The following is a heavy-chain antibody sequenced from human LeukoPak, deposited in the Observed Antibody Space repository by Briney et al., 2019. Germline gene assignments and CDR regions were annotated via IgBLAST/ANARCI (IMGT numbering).Heavy chain of an antibody. J-gene: IGHJ3*02. V-gene: IGHV1-69*04. CDR3: AREYYYGSGSYLFAFDI. CDR1: GGTFSSYA. D-gene: IGHD3-10*01. CDR2: IIPILGIA. Sequence: VASVKVSCKASGGTFSSYAISWVRQAPGRGLEWMGRIIPILGIANYAQKFQGRVTITADKSTSTAYMELSSLRSEDTAVYYCAREYYYGSGSYLFAFDIWGQGTMVTVSS.